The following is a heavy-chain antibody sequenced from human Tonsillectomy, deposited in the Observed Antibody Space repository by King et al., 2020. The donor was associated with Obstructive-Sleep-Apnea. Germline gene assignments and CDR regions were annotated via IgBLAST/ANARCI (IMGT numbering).Heavy chain of an antibody. Sequence: QLVQSGAEVKKPGASLKISCKGSGYSFTSFWIGWVRQMPGKGLEWMGIIYPGDSDTRYSPSFQGQVTISADKSISTAYLQWSSLKASDTAMFYCARHRRGPQYGSGGSCHHEYRNAEYWGQGTLVTVSS. CDR1: GYSFTSFW. V-gene: IGHV5-51*01. CDR3: ARHRRGPQYGSGGSCHHEYRNAEY. J-gene: IGHJ4*02. D-gene: IGHD2-15*01. CDR2: IYPGDSDT.